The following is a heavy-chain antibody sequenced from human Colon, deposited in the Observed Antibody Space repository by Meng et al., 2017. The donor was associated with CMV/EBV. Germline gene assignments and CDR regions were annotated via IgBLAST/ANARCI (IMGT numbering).Heavy chain of an antibody. Sequence: ASVKVSCKASGYTFSTFGISWVRQAPGQGPEWMGWISPYSGQTESAQKFQGRVTLTTDTSTSTAYMDLRSLRSDDTAVYYCVRSLDDASGQFRDYGGQGTPVTVSS. CDR2: ISPYSGQT. CDR3: VRSLDDASGQFRDY. CDR1: GYTFSTFG. J-gene: IGHJ4*02. V-gene: IGHV1-18*01. D-gene: IGHD3-3*01.